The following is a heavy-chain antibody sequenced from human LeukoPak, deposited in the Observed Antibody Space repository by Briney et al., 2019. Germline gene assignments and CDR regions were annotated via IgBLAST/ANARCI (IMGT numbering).Heavy chain of an antibody. Sequence: GGSLRLSCAASGFTFSNACMSWVRQAPGKGLEWVGRIKSNTDAGTTAYAAPVRVSFIISRDDSKKTLSLQMNSLQIEDTAVYYCWFWYWPEFDYWGEGILGTASS. J-gene: IGHJ4*02. CDR3: WFWYWPEFDY. CDR2: IKSNTDAGTT. CDR1: GFTFSNAC. V-gene: IGHV3-15*01. D-gene: IGHD2-8*02.